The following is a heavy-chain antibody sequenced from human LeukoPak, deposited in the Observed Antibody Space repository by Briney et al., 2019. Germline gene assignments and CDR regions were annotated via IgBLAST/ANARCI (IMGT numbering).Heavy chain of an antibody. CDR3: ARSYAVVAGLANWFDP. J-gene: IGHJ5*02. Sequence: PSETLSLTCTVSGGSISSGGYYWSWIRQHPGKGLEWIGYIYYSGTTYYNPSLESRVTISVDTSKNQFSLKLSSLTAADTAMYYCARSYAVVAGLANWFDPWGQGTLVTVSA. V-gene: IGHV4-31*03. D-gene: IGHD2-15*01. CDR1: GGSISSGGYY. CDR2: IYYSGTT.